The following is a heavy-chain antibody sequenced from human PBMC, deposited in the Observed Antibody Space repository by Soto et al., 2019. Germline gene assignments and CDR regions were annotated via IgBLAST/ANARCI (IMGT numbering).Heavy chain of an antibody. D-gene: IGHD5-18*01. CDR1: GGSISSGGYY. V-gene: IGHV4-31*03. CDR3: ARSSDTAMGDFDY. J-gene: IGHJ4*02. Sequence: SETLSLTCTVSGGSISSGGYYWSWIRQHPGKGLEWIGYIYQSGSTYYNPPLKSRVTISADTSKNQFSLHLYSVTAADTAVHYCARSSDTAMGDFDYWGQGILVTAPQ. CDR2: IYQSGST.